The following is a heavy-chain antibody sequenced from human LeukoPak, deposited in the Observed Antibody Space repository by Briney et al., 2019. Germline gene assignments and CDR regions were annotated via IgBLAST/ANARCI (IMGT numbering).Heavy chain of an antibody. V-gene: IGHV3-11*01. D-gene: IGHD3-3*01. J-gene: IGHJ4*02. CDR2: ISSSGSTI. CDR1: GFTFSDYY. Sequence: GGSLRLSCAASGFTFSDYYMSWIRQAPGKGLEWVSYISSSGSTIYYADSVKGRFTISRDNSKNTLYLQMNSLRAEDTAVYYCAKEMIYDFWSGYWDYWGQGTLVTVSS. CDR3: AKEMIYDFWSGYWDY.